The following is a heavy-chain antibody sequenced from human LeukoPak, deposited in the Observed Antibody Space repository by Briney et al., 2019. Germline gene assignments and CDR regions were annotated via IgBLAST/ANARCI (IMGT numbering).Heavy chain of an antibody. J-gene: IGHJ4*02. Sequence: SETLSLTCAVSGYSINSGYYWVWIRQPPGKGLEWIGTIYHSGSTYHNPSLKSRVTISVDTSKNQFSLKLTSVTAADTAVYYCARDGLYDSSGYYMDSWGQGTLVIVSS. CDR2: IYHSGST. D-gene: IGHD3-22*01. CDR3: ARDGLYDSSGYYMDS. V-gene: IGHV4-38-2*02. CDR1: GYSINSGYY.